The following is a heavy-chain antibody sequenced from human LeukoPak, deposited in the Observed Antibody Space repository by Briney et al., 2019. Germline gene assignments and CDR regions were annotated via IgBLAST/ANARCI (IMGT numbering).Heavy chain of an antibody. Sequence: GGSLRLSCAASGFTFRSYGMHWVRQAPGKGLEWVAVISYDGSNKYFADSVKGRFTISRDNSKNILYLQMNSLRTEDTAVYYCAVGSDSGSYYGAFDIWGQGTMVTVSS. V-gene: IGHV3-30*03. D-gene: IGHD1-26*01. CDR2: ISYDGSNK. CDR3: AVGSDSGSYYGAFDI. CDR1: GFTFRSYG. J-gene: IGHJ3*02.